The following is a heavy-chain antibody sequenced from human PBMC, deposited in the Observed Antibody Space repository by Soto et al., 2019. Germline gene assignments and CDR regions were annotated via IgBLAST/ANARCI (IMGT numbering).Heavy chain of an antibody. CDR2: IIDSGGST. Sequence: GGSLRLSSAASGGTFSSCAMGWVRQAPGKGLEWVSDIIDSGGSTYYADSVKGRFTISRDNSKSTLYLQMNSLRAEDTALYYCAKGRSYYYYYGVDVWGQGTTVTVSS. CDR1: GGTFSSCA. J-gene: IGHJ6*02. CDR3: AKGRSYYYYYGVDV. V-gene: IGHV3-23*01.